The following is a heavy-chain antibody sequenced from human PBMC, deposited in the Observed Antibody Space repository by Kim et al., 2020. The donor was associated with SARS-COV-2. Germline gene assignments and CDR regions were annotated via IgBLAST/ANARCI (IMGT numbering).Heavy chain of an antibody. D-gene: IGHD3-3*01. CDR1: GYTFTSYA. CDR3: ARDETTTIFGVVIITQAFDI. V-gene: IGHV7-4-1*02. J-gene: IGHJ3*02. Sequence: ASVKVSCKASGYTFTSYAMNWVRQAPGQGLEWIGWINTNTGNPTYAQGFTGRFVFSLDTSVSTAYLQISSLKAEDTAVYYCARDETTTIFGVVIITQAFDIWGQGTMVTVSS. CDR2: INTNTGNP.